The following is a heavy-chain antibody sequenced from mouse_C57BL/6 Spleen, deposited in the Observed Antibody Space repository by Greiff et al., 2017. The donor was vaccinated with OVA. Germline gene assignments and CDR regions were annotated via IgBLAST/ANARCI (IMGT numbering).Heavy chain of an antibody. CDR2: IYPGDGDT. Sequence: QVQLKQSGAELVKPGASVKISCKASGYAFSSYWMNWVKQRPGKGLEWIGQIYPGDGDTNYNGKFKGKATLTADKSSSTAYMQLSSLTSEDSAVYFCERYSNYYAMDYWGQGTSVTVSS. CDR3: ERYSNYYAMDY. CDR1: GYAFSSYW. V-gene: IGHV1-80*01. D-gene: IGHD2-5*01. J-gene: IGHJ4*01.